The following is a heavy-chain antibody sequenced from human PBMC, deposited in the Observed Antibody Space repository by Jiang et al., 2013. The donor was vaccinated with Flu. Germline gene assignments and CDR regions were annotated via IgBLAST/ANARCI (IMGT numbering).Heavy chain of an antibody. D-gene: IGHD3-22*01. J-gene: IGHJ4*02. Sequence: QLVEVWGRAWYSRGGPVKFSCAASGFTFRNYAMSWVRQAPGKGLEWVSAISAGGESTYYADSVKGRFTISRDNSKNTLYLQMNSLRAEDTAVYYCAKLIDYFDSSGYFDYWGQGTLVTVSS. CDR2: ISAGGEST. CDR3: AKLIDYFDSSGYFDY. V-gene: IGHV3-23*04. CDR1: GFTFRNYA.